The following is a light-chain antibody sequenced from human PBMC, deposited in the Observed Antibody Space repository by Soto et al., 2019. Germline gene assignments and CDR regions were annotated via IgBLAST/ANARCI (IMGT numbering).Light chain of an antibody. Sequence: QSALTQPASMSGSPGQSITISCTGTSSDVGGYNYVSWYQQHPGKAPKLMIYDVSNRPSGVSNRFSGSKSGNTASLTISGLQAEDEADYYCSSYTSSSTWVFGGGTKLTV. J-gene: IGLJ3*02. CDR2: DVS. CDR1: SSDVGGYNY. V-gene: IGLV2-14*01. CDR3: SSYTSSSTWV.